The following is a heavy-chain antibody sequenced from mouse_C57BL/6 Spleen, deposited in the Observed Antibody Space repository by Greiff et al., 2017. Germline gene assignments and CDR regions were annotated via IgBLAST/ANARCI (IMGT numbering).Heavy chain of an antibody. CDR3: ARGTYYDKAWFAY. D-gene: IGHD2-10*01. V-gene: IGHV1-82*01. CDR1: GYAFSSSW. J-gene: IGHJ3*01. CDR2: IYPGDGDT. Sequence: VQLQQSGPELVKPGASVKISCKASGYAFSSSWMNWVKQRPGKGLEWIGRIYPGDGDTNYNGKFKGKATLTADKSSSTAYMQLSSLTSEDSAVYFCARGTYYDKAWFAYWGQGTLVTVSA.